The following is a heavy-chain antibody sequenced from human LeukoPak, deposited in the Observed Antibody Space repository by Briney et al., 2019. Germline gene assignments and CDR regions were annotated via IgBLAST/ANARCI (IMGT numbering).Heavy chain of an antibody. V-gene: IGHV1-69*05. CDR3: AREPLGCGGDCHFDY. D-gene: IGHD2-21*02. CDR2: VIAVFDAV. J-gene: IGHJ4*02. CDR1: GVSFTSFA. Sequence: ASMTGSCKTSGVSFTSFAFSWMRHAPGQGMEWVGRVIAVFDAVDYAQKFQGRVSIPTDESTSRVYLELTGLTYDDTAVYYCAREPLGCGGDCHFDYWGQGTLVTVSS.